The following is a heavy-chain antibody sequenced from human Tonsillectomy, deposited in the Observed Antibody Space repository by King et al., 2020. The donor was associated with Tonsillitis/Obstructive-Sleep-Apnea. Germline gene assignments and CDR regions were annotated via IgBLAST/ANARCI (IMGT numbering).Heavy chain of an antibody. D-gene: IGHD6-13*01. CDR1: GFTFNTHT. CDR3: VKSGCTTSRDNSKNKRYLQMGSLRAEETAVEYCVKTGGDAEQQLAYWFDY. CDR2: ISSNGGTT. Sequence: DVQLVESGGGLVQPGGSLRLSCSASGFTFNTHTMNWVRQAPGKGLEYVSGISSNGGTTYYADSVKGRFTISIGNSQDTLYLQMSSQRAADTAGNYLVKSGCTTSRDNSKNKRYLQMGSLRAEETAVEYCVKTGGDAEQQLAYWFDYWGQGTLVTVSS. J-gene: IGHJ4*02. V-gene: IGHV3-64D*06.